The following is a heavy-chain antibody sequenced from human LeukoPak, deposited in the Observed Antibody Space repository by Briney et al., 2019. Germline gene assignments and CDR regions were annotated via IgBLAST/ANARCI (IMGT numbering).Heavy chain of an antibody. J-gene: IGHJ4*02. D-gene: IGHD4-17*01. CDR3: ARELTTVTTSHFDY. Sequence: ASVKVSCKASGGTFSSYAISWVRQAPGQGLDWMGGIIPLFGTANYAQNFQGRITITADTSTSTAYMELSSLRSEDTAVYYCARELTTVTTSHFDYWGQGTLVTVSS. CDR2: IIPLFGTA. V-gene: IGHV1-69*06. CDR1: GGTFSSYA.